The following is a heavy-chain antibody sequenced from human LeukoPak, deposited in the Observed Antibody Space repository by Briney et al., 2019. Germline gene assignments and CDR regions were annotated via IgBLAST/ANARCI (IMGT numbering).Heavy chain of an antibody. J-gene: IGHJ6*02. CDR2: IWYDGSIK. CDR1: GFTFTNYG. Sequence: GGSLRLSCAASGFTFTNYGMHWVRQAPGKGLEWVAVIWYDGSIKYYADSVKGRFTISRDNAKNSLYLQMNSLRAEDTAVYYCARASRSTMVRGVSYYGMDVWGQGTTVTVSS. D-gene: IGHD3-10*01. V-gene: IGHV3-33*01. CDR3: ARASRSTMVRGVSYYGMDV.